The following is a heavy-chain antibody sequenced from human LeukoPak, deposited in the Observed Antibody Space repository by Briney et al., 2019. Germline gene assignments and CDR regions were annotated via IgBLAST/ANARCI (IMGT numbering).Heavy chain of an antibody. CDR2: ISYDGSNK. Sequence: PGGSLRLSCAASGFTFSSYGMHWVRQAPGKGLEWVAVISYDGSNKYYADSVKGRFTISRDNSKNTLYLQMNSLRAEDTAVYYCAKALPEQWLFDYWGQGTLVTVSS. CDR3: AKALPEQWLFDY. D-gene: IGHD6-19*01. J-gene: IGHJ4*02. V-gene: IGHV3-30*18. CDR1: GFTFSSYG.